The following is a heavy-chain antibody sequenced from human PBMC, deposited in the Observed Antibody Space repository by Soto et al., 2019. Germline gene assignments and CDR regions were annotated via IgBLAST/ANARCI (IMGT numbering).Heavy chain of an antibody. CDR1: GDSASSNSAA. J-gene: IGHJ6*02. D-gene: IGHD2-2*02. CDR2: TYYRSKWYN. CDR3: ARDRGTDQLLYYYYGMDV. V-gene: IGHV6-1*01. Sequence: SQTLSLTCAISGDSASSNSAAWNWIRQSPSRGLEWLGRTYYRSKWYNDYAVSVKSRITINPDTSKNQFSLQLNSVTPEDTAVYYCARDRGTDQLLYYYYGMDVWGQGTTVTVS.